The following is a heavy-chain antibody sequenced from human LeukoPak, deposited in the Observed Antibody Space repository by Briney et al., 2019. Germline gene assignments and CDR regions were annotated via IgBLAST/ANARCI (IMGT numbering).Heavy chain of an antibody. V-gene: IGHV3-73*01. CDR2: IRSRTNTYAT. CDR3: TRGSQSDYYYGMDV. J-gene: IGHJ6*02. Sequence: GGSLRLSCAASGFTFSSYAMTWVRQASGKGLEWVGRIRSRTNTYATAYAASVKGRFTISRDDSKNTAYLQMNSLKTEDTAVYYCTRGSQSDYYYGMDVWGQGTTVTVSS. CDR1: GFTFSSYA.